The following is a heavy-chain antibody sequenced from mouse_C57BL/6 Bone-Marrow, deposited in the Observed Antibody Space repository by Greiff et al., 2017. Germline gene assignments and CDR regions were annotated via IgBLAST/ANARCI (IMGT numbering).Heavy chain of an antibody. D-gene: IGHD1-1*02. CDR1: GYTFTSYW. CDR3: ARSVYYCSGSLNWYVDV. V-gene: IGHV1-50*01. CDR2: LDPSDSYT. J-gene: IGHJ1*03. Sequence: QVQLQQSGAELVKPGASVKLSCKASGYTFTSYWMQWVKQRPGQGLEWIGELDPSDSYTNYNQQFKGKATLTVDTAAGTAYMQLSSLTSENSAVYYCARSVYYCSGSLNWYVDVWGTGTTVTVSS.